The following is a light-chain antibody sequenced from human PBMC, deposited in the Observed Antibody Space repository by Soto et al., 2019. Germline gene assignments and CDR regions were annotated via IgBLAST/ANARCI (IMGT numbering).Light chain of an antibody. CDR3: QQYNDWPLT. CDR2: GAF. J-gene: IGKJ1*01. V-gene: IGKV3-15*01. CDR1: QTVSSS. Sequence: IVLKQSPATLSLSPGERATLSCRASQTVSSSLAWYQQKPGQAPSLLIYGAFTRATGIPARFSGTGSGTEFTLTISSLQSEDFALYYCQQYNDWPLTFGQGTKVDIK.